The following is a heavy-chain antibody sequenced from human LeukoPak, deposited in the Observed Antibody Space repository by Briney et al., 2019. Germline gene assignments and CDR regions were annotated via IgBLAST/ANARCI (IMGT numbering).Heavy chain of an antibody. CDR3: AKNYGSGSSVKYYYYMDV. CDR1: GFSFTTYW. Sequence: PGGSLRLSCAAPGFSFTTYWMGWVRQAPGKGLEWVSAISGSGGSEYYEDSVKGRFTISRDNSKNTLYLQMNSLRAEDSAVYYCAKNYGSGSSVKYYYYMDVWGKGTTVTVSS. J-gene: IGHJ6*03. D-gene: IGHD3-10*01. CDR2: ISGSGGSE. V-gene: IGHV3-23*01.